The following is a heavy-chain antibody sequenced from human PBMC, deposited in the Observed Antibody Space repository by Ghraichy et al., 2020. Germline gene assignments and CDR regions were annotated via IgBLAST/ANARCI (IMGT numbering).Heavy chain of an antibody. Sequence: GSLRLSCTVSGGSISSYYWSWIRQPAGKGLEWIGRIYTSGSTNYNPSLKSRVTMSVDTSKNQFSLKLSSVTAADTAVYYCAREGVWSFDYWGQGTLVTVSS. D-gene: IGHD3-10*01. CDR1: GGSISSYY. J-gene: IGHJ4*02. CDR2: IYTSGST. CDR3: AREGVWSFDY. V-gene: IGHV4-4*07.